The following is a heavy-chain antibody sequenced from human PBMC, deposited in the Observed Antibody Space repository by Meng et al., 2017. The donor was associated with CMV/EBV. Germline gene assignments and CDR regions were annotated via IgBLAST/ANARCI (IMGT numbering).Heavy chain of an antibody. CDR2: IRYDGSNT. CDR3: ARGASGSYAGIRASFWFDP. V-gene: IGHV3-30*02. J-gene: IGHJ5*02. D-gene: IGHD1-26*01. CDR1: GFRFSAYG. Sequence: GESLKISCAASGFRFSAYGMHWVRQAPGKGLEWVTFIRYDGSNTYYADSVKGRFTISRDNSRNRLFLQMNSLRPEDTAVYYCARGASGSYAGIRASFWFDPWGQGTLVTVSS.